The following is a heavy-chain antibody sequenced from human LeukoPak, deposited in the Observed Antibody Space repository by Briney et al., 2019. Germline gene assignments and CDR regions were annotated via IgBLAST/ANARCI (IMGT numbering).Heavy chain of an antibody. CDR2: IIPIFGTA. CDR1: GGTFSSYA. CDR3: ARDHRAGTTV. V-gene: IGHV1-69*13. D-gene: IGHD1-7*01. Sequence: SVKVSCKASGGTFSSYAISGVRQAPGQGLEWMGGIIPIFGTANYAQKFQGRVTITADESTSTAYMELSSLRSEDTAVYDCARDHRAGTTVWGQGTLVTVSS. J-gene: IGHJ4*02.